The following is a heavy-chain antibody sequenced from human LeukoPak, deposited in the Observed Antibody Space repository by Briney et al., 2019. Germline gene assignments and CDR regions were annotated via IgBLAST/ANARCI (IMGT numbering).Heavy chain of an antibody. CDR1: GDSISNYY. Sequence: SETLSLTCSVSGDSISNYYWSWIRQPPGKGLEWIGYIYYSGSTNYNPSLKSRVTISVDTSKNQFSLKLSSVTAADTAVYYCARLYCGGDCFDYWGQGTLVTVSS. J-gene: IGHJ4*02. CDR3: ARLYCGGDCFDY. V-gene: IGHV4-59*01. CDR2: IYYSGST. D-gene: IGHD2-21*01.